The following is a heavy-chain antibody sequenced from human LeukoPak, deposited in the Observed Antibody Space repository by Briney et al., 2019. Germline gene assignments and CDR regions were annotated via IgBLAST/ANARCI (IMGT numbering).Heavy chain of an antibody. CDR2: ISSNGGST. Sequence: GGSLRLSCAASGFPFRNYGMHWVRQAPGKGLEYVSAISSNGGSTYYADSVKGRFTISRDNSKNTLYLQMSSLRAEDTAVYYCVKGLYRGYSYGQDFDYWGQGTLVTVSS. CDR1: GFPFRNYG. CDR3: VKGLYRGYSYGQDFDY. J-gene: IGHJ4*02. V-gene: IGHV3-64D*09. D-gene: IGHD5-18*01.